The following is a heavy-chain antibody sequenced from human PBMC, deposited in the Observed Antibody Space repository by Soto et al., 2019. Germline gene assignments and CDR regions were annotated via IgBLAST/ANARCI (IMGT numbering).Heavy chain of an antibody. V-gene: IGHV3-23*01. CDR3: AKVTTFLDDVGVVPHALDI. CDR1: GVTFSSCA. D-gene: IGHD3-3*01. CDR2: ISGSGGST. J-gene: IGHJ3*02. Sequence: GSLRLSCAASGVTFSSCAMSWVRQAPGKGLEWVSAISGSGGSTYYADSVKGRFTIFRDNSKNSLYLQMNSLRAEDTAVYYCAKVTTFLDDVGVVPHALDIWGQGTMVTVSS.